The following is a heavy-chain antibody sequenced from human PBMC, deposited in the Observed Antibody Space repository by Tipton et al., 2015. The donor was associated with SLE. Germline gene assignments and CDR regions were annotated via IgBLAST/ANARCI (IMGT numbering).Heavy chain of an antibody. V-gene: IGHV3-74*01. D-gene: IGHD3-3*01. CDR2: IKSDGSST. Sequence: SLRLSCAASGFTFSSYWMHWVRHAPGKGLEWVSRIKSDGSSTSYGDSVKGRFTISRDNAKKKLYLQMNSLRAEDTAVYDCARGSYCEERGWFGPFGQGALLGVSS. CDR1: GFTFSSYW. J-gene: IGHJ5*02. CDR3: ARGSYCEERGWFGP.